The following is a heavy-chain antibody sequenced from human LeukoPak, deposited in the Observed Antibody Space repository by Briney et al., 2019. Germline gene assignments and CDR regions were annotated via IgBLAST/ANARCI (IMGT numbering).Heavy chain of an antibody. J-gene: IGHJ6*03. D-gene: IGHD6-6*01. V-gene: IGHV1-2*02. CDR1: GYTFTGYY. CDR2: INPNSGGT. CDR3: ARYGFSSSPPPDDYYMDV. Sequence: ASVKVSCKASGYTFTGYYMHWVRQAPGQGLEWMGWINPNSGGTNYAQKFQGRVTMTRDTSISTAYMELSRLRSDDTAVYYCARYGFSSSPPPDDYYMDVWGKGTTVTVSS.